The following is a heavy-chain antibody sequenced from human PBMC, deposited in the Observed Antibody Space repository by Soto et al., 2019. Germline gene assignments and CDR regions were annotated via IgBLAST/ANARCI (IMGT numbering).Heavy chain of an antibody. V-gene: IGHV3-7*01. CDR3: ATLDTALISNAGY. CDR2: IKRAGREK. Sequence: EVQVVESGGDLVQPGGSLRLSCAASGFIFTAGWMSWVRQAAGKGLEWVAMIKRAGREKHYVDSVKGRFTISRDNAKNSLHLQMNSLRVEETGVYYCATLDTALISNAGYWGQGTQVTVSS. CDR1: GFIFTAGW. J-gene: IGHJ4*02. D-gene: IGHD5-18*01.